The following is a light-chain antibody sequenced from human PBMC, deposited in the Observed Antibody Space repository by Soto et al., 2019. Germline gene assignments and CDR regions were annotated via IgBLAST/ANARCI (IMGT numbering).Light chain of an antibody. Sequence: IVLTQSPGTVSLSPGERATLSCRASETIGRAYFAWYQHRPGRTPRLVLSGTSNRAAGVPDRFGGSGSGADFTLTISGVEPEDFAVYYRHQSATSPFTFGQGTKLEIK. CDR2: GTS. CDR1: ETIGRAY. J-gene: IGKJ2*01. CDR3: HQSATSPFT. V-gene: IGKV3-20*01.